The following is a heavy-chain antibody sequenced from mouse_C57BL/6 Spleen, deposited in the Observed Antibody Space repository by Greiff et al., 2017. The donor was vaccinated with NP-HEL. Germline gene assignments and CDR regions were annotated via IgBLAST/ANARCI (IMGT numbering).Heavy chain of an antibody. CDR3: ARSTHYFDY. CDR2: IYPSDSET. D-gene: IGHD2-1*01. V-gene: IGHV1-61*01. Sequence: QVQLKQPGAELVRPGSSVKLSCKASGYTFTSYWMDWVKQRPGQGLEWIGNIYPSDSETHYNQKFKDKATLTVDKSSSTAYMQLSSLTSEDSAVYYCARSTHYFDYWGQGTTLTVSS. J-gene: IGHJ2*01. CDR1: GYTFTSYW.